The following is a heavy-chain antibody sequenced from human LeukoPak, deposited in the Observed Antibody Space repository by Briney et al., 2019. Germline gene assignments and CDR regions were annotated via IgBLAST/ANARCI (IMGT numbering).Heavy chain of an antibody. Sequence: GGSLRLSCAASGFTFSSYWISWARQAPGKGLEWVANIKQDGSEKYYVDSVKGRFTISRDNAKNSLYLQMNSLRAEDTALYYCERPHEMATIIDYWGQGTLVTVSS. CDR1: GFTFSSYW. CDR3: ERPHEMATIIDY. D-gene: IGHD5-24*01. CDR2: IKQDGSEK. J-gene: IGHJ4*02. V-gene: IGHV3-7*01.